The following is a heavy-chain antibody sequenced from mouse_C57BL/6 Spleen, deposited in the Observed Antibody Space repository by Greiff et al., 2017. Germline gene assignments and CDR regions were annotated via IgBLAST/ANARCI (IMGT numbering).Heavy chain of an antibody. CDR1: GFTFSSYA. D-gene: IGHD2-3*01. Sequence: EVMLVESGEGLVKPGGSLKLSCAASGFTFSSYAMSWVRQTPEKRLEWVAYISSGGDYIYYADTVKGRFTISRDNARNTLYLQMSSLKSEDTAMYYCTRNPDGYWYFDVWGTGTTVTVSS. V-gene: IGHV5-9-1*02. CDR2: ISSGGDYI. CDR3: TRNPDGYWYFDV. J-gene: IGHJ1*03.